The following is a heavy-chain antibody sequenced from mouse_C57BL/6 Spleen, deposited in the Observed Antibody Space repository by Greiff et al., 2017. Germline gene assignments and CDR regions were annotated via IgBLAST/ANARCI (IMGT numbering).Heavy chain of an antibody. J-gene: IGHJ4*01. CDR3: TRGLAMDY. CDR1: GYTFTDYE. D-gene: IGHD3-3*01. Sequence: VHLVESGAELVRPGASVTLSCKASGYTFTDYEMHWVKQTPVHGLEWIGAIDPETGGTAYNQKFKGKAILTADKSSSTAYMELRSLTSEDSAVYYCTRGLAMDYWGQGTSVTVSS. V-gene: IGHV1-15*01. CDR2: IDPETGGT.